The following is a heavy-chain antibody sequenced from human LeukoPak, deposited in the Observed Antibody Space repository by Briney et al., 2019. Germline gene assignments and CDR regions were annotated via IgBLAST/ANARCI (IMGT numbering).Heavy chain of an antibody. J-gene: IGHJ5*02. CDR3: ARGPSTIFGVVILYNWFDP. CDR1: GLTFSNYW. CDR2: IKDDGRDK. V-gene: IGHV3-7*01. D-gene: IGHD3-3*01. Sequence: GGSLRLSCVVSGLTFSNYWMTWVRQAPGKGLEWVANIKDDGRDKNYVASVKGRFTISRDNAKNSLYLQMNSLRAEDTAVYYCARGPSTIFGVVILYNWFDPWGQGTLVTVSS.